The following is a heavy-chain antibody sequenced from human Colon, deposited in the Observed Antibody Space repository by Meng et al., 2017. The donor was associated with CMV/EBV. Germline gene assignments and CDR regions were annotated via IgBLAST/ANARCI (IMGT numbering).Heavy chain of an antibody. V-gene: IGHV3-11*01. CDR2: ISSSGSTI. CDR1: GFTFSDYY. CDR3: AKGSEYFDFWSSSD. D-gene: IGHD3-3*01. Sequence: GESLKISCAASGFTFSDYYMSWIRQAPGKGLEWVSYISSSGSTIYYADSVKGRFTISRDNAKNSLYLQMNSLRAEDTAVYYCAKGSEYFDFWSSSDWGQGTLVTVSS. J-gene: IGHJ4*02.